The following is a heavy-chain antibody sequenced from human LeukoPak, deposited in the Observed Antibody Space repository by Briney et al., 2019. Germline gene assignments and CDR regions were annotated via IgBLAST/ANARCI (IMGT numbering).Heavy chain of an antibody. Sequence: SETLSLTCAVYGGSFSGYYWSWIRQPPGKGLEWIGEINHRGSTNYNPSLKSRVTISVDTSKNQFSLKLSSVTAADTAVYYCARGTSSVVVVAATQRYYYYYYMDVWGKGTTVTVSS. CDR1: GGSFSGYY. CDR3: ARGTSSVVVVAATQRYYYYYYMDV. J-gene: IGHJ6*03. CDR2: INHRGST. D-gene: IGHD2-15*01. V-gene: IGHV4-34*01.